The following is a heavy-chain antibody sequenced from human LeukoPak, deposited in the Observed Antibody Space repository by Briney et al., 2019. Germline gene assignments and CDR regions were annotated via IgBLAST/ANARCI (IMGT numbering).Heavy chain of an antibody. CDR1: GGSISSGGYY. J-gene: IGHJ4*02. V-gene: IGHV4-31*03. Sequence: PSETLSLTCTVSGGSISSGGYYWSWIRQHPGKGLEWIGYIYYSGSTYYNPSLKSRATISVDTSKNQFSLKLSSVTAADTAVYYCARERRDGYNLVAYWGQGTLVTVSS. CDR2: IYYSGST. CDR3: ARERRDGYNLVAY. D-gene: IGHD5-24*01.